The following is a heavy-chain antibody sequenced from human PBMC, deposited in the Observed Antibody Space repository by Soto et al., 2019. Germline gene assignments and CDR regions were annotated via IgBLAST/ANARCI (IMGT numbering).Heavy chain of an antibody. CDR2: IIPIFGTA. D-gene: IGHD2-15*01. CDR3: AREGYWSGGSCYSAKVHP. Sequence: QVQLVQSGAEVKKPGSSVKVSCKASVGTFSSYAISWVRQAPGQGLEWMGGIIPIFGTANSAQKFQDRVTSTADKSTSTADMELRSLRSDETAGYYCAREGYWSGGSCYSAKVHPWVQVTLVTVAS. J-gene: IGHJ5*02. V-gene: IGHV1-69*06. CDR1: VGTFSSYA.